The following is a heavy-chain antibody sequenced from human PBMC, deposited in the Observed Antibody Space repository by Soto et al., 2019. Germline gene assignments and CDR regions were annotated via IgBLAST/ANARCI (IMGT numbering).Heavy chain of an antibody. CDR2: IIPILGIA. CDR1: GCTFSSYT. D-gene: IGHD6-13*01. Sequence: ASVKVSCKASGCTFSSYTISWVRQAPGQGLEWMGRIIPILGIANYAQKFQGRVTITADKSTSTAYMELSSLRSEDTAVYYCARGLAAAGTGGHWGQGTLVTVSS. CDR3: ARGLAAAGTGGH. J-gene: IGHJ4*02. V-gene: IGHV1-69*02.